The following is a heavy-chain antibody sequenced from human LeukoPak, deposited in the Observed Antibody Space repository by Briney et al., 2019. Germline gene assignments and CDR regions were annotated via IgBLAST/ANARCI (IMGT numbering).Heavy chain of an antibody. CDR1: GGSISSYY. D-gene: IGHD3-16*01. Sequence: PSETLSLTCTVSGGSISSYYWSWIRQPAGKGLEWIGRIYTSGSTNYNSSLKSRVTMSVDTSKNQFSLKLSSVTAADTAVYYCARDGSGELFRLNWFDPWGQGTLVTVSS. V-gene: IGHV4-4*07. CDR3: ARDGSGELFRLNWFDP. J-gene: IGHJ5*02. CDR2: IYTSGST.